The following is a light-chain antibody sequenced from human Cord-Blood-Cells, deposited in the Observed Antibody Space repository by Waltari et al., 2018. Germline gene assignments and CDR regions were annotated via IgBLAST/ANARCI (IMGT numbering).Light chain of an antibody. Sequence: QSAPTQPASVSGSPGPSITISCTGTSSDVGGYNYVSWYQQHQGKAPKLMIYDVSNRPSGVSNRFSGSKSGNTASLTISGLQAEDEADYYCSSYTSSSTWVFGGGTKLTVL. CDR2: DVS. CDR3: SSYTSSSTWV. V-gene: IGLV2-14*01. J-gene: IGLJ3*02. CDR1: SSDVGGYNY.